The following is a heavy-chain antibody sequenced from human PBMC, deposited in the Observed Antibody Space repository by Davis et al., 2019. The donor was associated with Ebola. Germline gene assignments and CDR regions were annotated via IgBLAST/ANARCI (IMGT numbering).Heavy chain of an antibody. CDR3: ASVFSRVKEGNYYYYYDMDV. V-gene: IGHV3-23*01. CDR2: ISGRADNT. D-gene: IGHD3-9*01. Sequence: GESLKISCAASRFTFSSYAMSWVRQAPGKGLEWVSAISGRADNTYYADSVKGRFTISRDNSKNTLYLQMNSLRAEDTAVYYCASVFSRVKEGNYYYYYDMDVWGQGTTVTVSS. J-gene: IGHJ6*02. CDR1: RFTFSSYA.